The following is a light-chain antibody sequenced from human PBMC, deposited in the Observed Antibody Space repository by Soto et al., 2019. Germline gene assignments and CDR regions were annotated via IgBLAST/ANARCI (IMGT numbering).Light chain of an antibody. CDR3: AAWDDSLNGYV. Sequence: QSALTQPPSASGTPGQRVTISCSGSSSKIGSNSVNWYQQLPGTAPKLLIYSNDRRPSGVPDRFSGSKSGTSASLAISGLQSEDEADYYCAAWDDSLNGYVFGTGTKVTV. V-gene: IGLV1-44*01. CDR2: SND. J-gene: IGLJ1*01. CDR1: SSKIGSNS.